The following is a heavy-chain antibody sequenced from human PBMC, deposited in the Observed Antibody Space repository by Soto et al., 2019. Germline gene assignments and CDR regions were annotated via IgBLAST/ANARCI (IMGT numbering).Heavy chain of an antibody. CDR1: GGSISSYY. Sequence: SDTLSLTCTVSGGSISSYYWSWIRQPPGKGLEWIGYIYYSGSTNYNPSLKSRVTISVDTSKNQFSLKLSSVTAADTAVYYCARMTTVTTEFDYWGQGTLVTVSS. CDR3: ARMTTVTTEFDY. J-gene: IGHJ4*02. CDR2: IYYSGST. V-gene: IGHV4-59*01. D-gene: IGHD4-17*01.